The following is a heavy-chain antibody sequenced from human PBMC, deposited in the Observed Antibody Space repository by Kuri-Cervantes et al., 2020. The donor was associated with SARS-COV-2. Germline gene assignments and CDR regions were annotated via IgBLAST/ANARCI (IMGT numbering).Heavy chain of an antibody. J-gene: IGHJ4*02. D-gene: IGHD2-2*01. V-gene: IGHV3-30-3*01. Sequence: GESLKISCAASGFTFSSYAMHWVRQAPGKGLEWVAVISYDGSNKYYADSVKGRFTISRDNSKNTLYLQMNSLRAEDTAVYYCARDYIVVVPAPVDYWGQGTLVTVSS. CDR3: ARDYIVVVPAPVDY. CDR2: ISYDGSNK. CDR1: GFTFSSYA.